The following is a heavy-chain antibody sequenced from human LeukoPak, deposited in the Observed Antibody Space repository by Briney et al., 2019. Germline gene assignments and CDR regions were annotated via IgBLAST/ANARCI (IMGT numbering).Heavy chain of an antibody. D-gene: IGHD6-19*01. CDR2: ISVYNGNT. CDR3: ARVLGFGGWYDY. J-gene: IGHJ4*02. Sequence: ASVKVSCKASGYTFTTYSISWVRQAPGQGLEWMGWISVYNGNTNYAQKFQGRVTMTTDTSTSTAYMELSSLRSEDTAVYYCARVLGFGGWYDYWGQGTLVTVSS. V-gene: IGHV1-18*04. CDR1: GYTFTTYS.